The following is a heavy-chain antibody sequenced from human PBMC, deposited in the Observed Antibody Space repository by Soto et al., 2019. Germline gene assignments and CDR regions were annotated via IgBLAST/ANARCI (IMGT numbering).Heavy chain of an antibody. CDR3: ARDRPTSSIRARDYYYAMDV. D-gene: IGHD6-6*01. Sequence: SVKVSCKASGGTFSSYAINWVRQAPGQGLEWMGGIIPIFGTADYAQKFQGRVTITADESTSTAYMELSSLRSEDTAVYYCARDRPTSSIRARDYYYAMDVWGQGTTVTVSS. V-gene: IGHV1-69*13. CDR1: GGTFSSYA. J-gene: IGHJ6*02. CDR2: IIPIFGTA.